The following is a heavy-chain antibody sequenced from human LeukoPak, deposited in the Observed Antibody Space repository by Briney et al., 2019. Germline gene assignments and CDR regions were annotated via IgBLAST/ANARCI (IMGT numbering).Heavy chain of an antibody. V-gene: IGHV1-8*01. Sequence: ASVKVSCKASGYTFTSYDINWVRQATGQGLEWMGWMNPNSGNTGYAQKFQGRVTMTRNTSISTAYMELSSLRSEDTAVYYCARGLRWSSSPHRKYYYYYMDVWGKGTTVTVSS. CDR2: MNPNSGNT. D-gene: IGHD6-6*01. J-gene: IGHJ6*03. CDR3: ARGLRWSSSPHRKYYYYYMDV. CDR1: GYTFTSYD.